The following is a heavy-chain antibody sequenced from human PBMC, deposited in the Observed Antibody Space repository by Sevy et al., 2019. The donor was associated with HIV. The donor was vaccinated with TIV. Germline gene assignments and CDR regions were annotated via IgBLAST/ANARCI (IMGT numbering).Heavy chain of an antibody. Sequence: GGSLRLSCAASGFSLNSYWMSWVRQAPGKGLEWVANIKQDGCVKYYVDSVKGRFTISRDNARNLLYLQMNSLRAEDTALYYCVRAIAADGSFWGQGTLVTVSS. J-gene: IGHJ4*02. CDR2: IKQDGCVK. V-gene: IGHV3-7*01. CDR3: VRAIAADGSF. D-gene: IGHD6-13*01. CDR1: GFSLNSYW.